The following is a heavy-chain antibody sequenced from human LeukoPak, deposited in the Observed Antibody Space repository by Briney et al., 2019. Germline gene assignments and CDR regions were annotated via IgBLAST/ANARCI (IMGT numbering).Heavy chain of an antibody. V-gene: IGHV3-15*04. CDR1: GFTFSSYA. D-gene: IGHD1-7*01. CDR2: TVSEIDGGTT. Sequence: PGGSLRLSCAASGFTFSSYAMNWVRQAPGKGLEWVGQTVSEIDGGTTDYAAPVKGRFTISRDDSKSTLYLQVNSLKIEDTAVYYCTTDEDWNYARKDVWGQGATVIVSS. J-gene: IGHJ6*02. CDR3: TTDEDWNYARKDV.